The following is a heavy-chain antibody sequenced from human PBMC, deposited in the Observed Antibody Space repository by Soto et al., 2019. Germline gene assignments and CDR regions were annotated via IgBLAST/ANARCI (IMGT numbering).Heavy chain of an antibody. J-gene: IGHJ4*02. CDR2: IGNRDNKI. V-gene: IGHV3-21*01. CDR1: GFKFNDYN. CDR3: ARPSRAITTFGVVKWYFDY. Sequence: GPLRLSCAASGFKFNDYNMDWVRQAPGKGLEWVASIGNRDNKISYGTSVKGRFTISRDNAKNSLFLQMNSLRVEDTGVYYCARPSRAITTFGVVKWYFDYWGQGSLVTVSS. D-gene: IGHD3-3*01.